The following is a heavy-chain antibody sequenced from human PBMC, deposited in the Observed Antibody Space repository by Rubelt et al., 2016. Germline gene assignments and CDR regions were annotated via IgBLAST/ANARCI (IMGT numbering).Heavy chain of an antibody. V-gene: IGHV4-59*10. CDR2: IYTSGST. Sequence: QVQLQQWGAGLLKPSETLSLTCTVSGGSISSYYWSWIRQPAGKGLEWIGRIYTSGSTNYNPSLKSRVTMVVDTSKNQFSLKLSAVTAADTAVYYCARGGVGATTSFFDYWGQGTLVTVSS. D-gene: IGHD1-26*01. CDR3: ARGGVGATTSFFDY. CDR1: GGSISSYY. J-gene: IGHJ4*02.